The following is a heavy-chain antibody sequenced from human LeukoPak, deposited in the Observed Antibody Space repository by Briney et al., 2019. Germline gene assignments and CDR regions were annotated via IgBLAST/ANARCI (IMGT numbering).Heavy chain of an antibody. CDR1: GFTFDDYA. Sequence: GGSLRLSCAASGFTFDDYAMTWVRQAPGKGLEWVSAINWNGGSTDYADSVKGRFTISRDNAKNSLYLQMDSLRAEDTALYYCARVSLMITFGGVIGWFDPWGQGTLVSVSS. V-gene: IGHV3-20*04. CDR2: INWNGGST. J-gene: IGHJ5*02. CDR3: ARVSLMITFGGVIGWFDP. D-gene: IGHD3-16*02.